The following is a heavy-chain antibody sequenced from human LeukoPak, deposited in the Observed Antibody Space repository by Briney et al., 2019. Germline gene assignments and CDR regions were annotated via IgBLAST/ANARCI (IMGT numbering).Heavy chain of an antibody. Sequence: SETLSLTCTVSGGSISSYYWSWIRQVPGKGLEWIAYIYYIGSTDYNPSLKSRVTMSVDTPKNQFSLKLSSVTAADTAVYYCARSQQLIRTFDYWGQGTLVTVSS. V-gene: IGHV4-59*01. CDR2: IYYIGST. CDR3: ARSQQLIRTFDY. J-gene: IGHJ4*02. CDR1: GGSISSYY. D-gene: IGHD6-13*01.